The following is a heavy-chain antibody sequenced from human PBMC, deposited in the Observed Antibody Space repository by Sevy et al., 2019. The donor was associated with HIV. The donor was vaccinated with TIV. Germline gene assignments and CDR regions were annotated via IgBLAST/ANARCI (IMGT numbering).Heavy chain of an antibody. CDR3: ARDCNSASCLWGLDV. J-gene: IGHJ6*02. V-gene: IGHV3-7*03. CDR2: IKRDGTEK. D-gene: IGHD2-2*01. CDR1: GFTFSDYW. Sequence: GGSLRLSCAASGFTFSDYWMTWVRLAPGKGLEWVTNIKRDGTEKYYVDSVKGRFTISRDNTKKLLYLQMNRLRVEDTAVYYCARDCNSASCLWGLDVWGQGTTVTVSS.